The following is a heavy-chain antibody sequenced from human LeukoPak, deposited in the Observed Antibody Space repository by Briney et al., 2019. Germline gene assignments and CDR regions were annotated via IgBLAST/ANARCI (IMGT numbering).Heavy chain of an antibody. CDR2: ISSSSNYI. CDR3: AREMAAGTFDY. Sequence: GGSLRLSCAASGFTFSSYSMNWVRQAPGKGLECVSSISSSSNYIYYADSVKGRLTISRDNAKNSLYLQMNSLRAEDTAVYFCAREMAAGTFDYWGQGALVTVSS. D-gene: IGHD5-24*01. J-gene: IGHJ4*02. CDR1: GFTFSSYS. V-gene: IGHV3-21*01.